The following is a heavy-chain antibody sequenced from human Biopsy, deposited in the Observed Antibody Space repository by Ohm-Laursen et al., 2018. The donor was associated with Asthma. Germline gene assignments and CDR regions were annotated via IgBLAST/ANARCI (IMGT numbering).Heavy chain of an antibody. V-gene: IGHV1-69*13. CDR2: INSVFGTT. CDR1: GGTFNTYV. D-gene: IGHD2-2*01. CDR3: ARKAGSCISRTCYSLDF. J-gene: IGHJ4*02. Sequence: ASVKVSCNSLGGTFNTYVIGWVRQAPGQGPEWMGGINSVFGTTTYPQKFQDRVTITVDDSTSTVYMELSSLRSEDTAVYYCARKAGSCISRTCYSLDFWGQGTLVTVSS.